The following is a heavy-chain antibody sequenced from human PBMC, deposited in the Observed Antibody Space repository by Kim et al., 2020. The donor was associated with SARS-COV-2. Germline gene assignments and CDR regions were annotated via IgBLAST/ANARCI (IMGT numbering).Heavy chain of an antibody. V-gene: IGHV4-34*01. CDR1: GMSFSGFQ. Sequence: SETLSLTCAAYGMSFSGFQWTWIRQTPGKGLEWIAEINQSGTSNYNPSLKSRVCMSVDTSKNQFSLKLTYVTAADTATYYCAAGAPGLWGQGTLVTVSS. CDR3: AAGAPGL. J-gene: IGHJ1*01. CDR2: INQSGTS. D-gene: IGHD3-10*01.